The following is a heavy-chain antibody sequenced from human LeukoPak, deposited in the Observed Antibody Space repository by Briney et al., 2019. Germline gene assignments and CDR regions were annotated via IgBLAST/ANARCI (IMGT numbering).Heavy chain of an antibody. CDR2: IKQDGSEK. V-gene: IGHV3-7*01. D-gene: IGHD2-15*01. J-gene: IGHJ4*02. Sequence: GGSLRLSCAASGFTVSSYYISWVRQASGKGLEWVANIKQDGSEKYYVDSVKGRFTISRDNAKNSLYLQMNSLRAEDTAVYYCARESGGFDYWGQGTLVTVSS. CDR1: GFTVSSYY. CDR3: ARESGGFDY.